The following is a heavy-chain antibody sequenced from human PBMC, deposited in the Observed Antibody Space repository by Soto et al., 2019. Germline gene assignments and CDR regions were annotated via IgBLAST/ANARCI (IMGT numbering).Heavy chain of an antibody. CDR2: ISAYNGNT. Sequence: ASVTVSCKASCSTFTSYGISWVRQAPGQGLEWMGWISAYNGNTNYAQKLQGRVTMTTDTSTSTAYMELRSLRSDDTAVYYCARNYYDSSGYYYFDYWGQGTLVTVSS. CDR3: ARNYYDSSGYYYFDY. J-gene: IGHJ4*02. V-gene: IGHV1-18*01. D-gene: IGHD3-22*01. CDR1: CSTFTSYG.